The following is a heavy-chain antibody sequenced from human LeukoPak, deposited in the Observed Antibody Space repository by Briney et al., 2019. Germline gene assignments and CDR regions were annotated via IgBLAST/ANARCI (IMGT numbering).Heavy chain of an antibody. CDR1: GYTFFNYA. CDR3: AKDSGRGWYEFH. J-gene: IGHJ4*02. CDR2: INTRNGNA. V-gene: IGHV1-3*03. D-gene: IGHD6-19*01. Sequence: GASVKVSCKASGYTFFNYAIHWVRQAPGQRLEWMGWINTRNGNAYYSQEFQGRVTITRDTSASTAYMELSSLGSEDMAVYYCAKDSGRGWYEFHWGQGTLVTVSS.